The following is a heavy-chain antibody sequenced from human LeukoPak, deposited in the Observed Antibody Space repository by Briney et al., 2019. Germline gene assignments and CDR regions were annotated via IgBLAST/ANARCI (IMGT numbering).Heavy chain of an antibody. D-gene: IGHD3-10*01. Sequence: GGSLRLSCAASGFTFSSYGMHWVRQAPGKGLEWVAVISYDGSNKYYADSVKGRFTISRDNSKNTVYLQMNSLRAEDTAVYYCAKDDRLVRGVIISYYFDYWGQGTLVTVSS. CDR1: GFTFSSYG. CDR2: ISYDGSNK. V-gene: IGHV3-30*18. J-gene: IGHJ4*02. CDR3: AKDDRLVRGVIISYYFDY.